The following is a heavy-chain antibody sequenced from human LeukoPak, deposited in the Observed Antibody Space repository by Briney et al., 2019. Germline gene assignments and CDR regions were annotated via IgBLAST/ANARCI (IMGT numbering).Heavy chain of an antibody. D-gene: IGHD2-2*01. J-gene: IGHJ4*02. CDR3: ARGLDCRSTSCYLDN. Sequence: PGGSLRLSCAASGFTFTKYWMTWVRQAPGKGLEWVANIKQDGSEKFYVASVKGRFTISRDNAKNSLDLQINSLGAEDTAVYYCARGLDCRSTSCYLDNWGQGTLVTVSS. V-gene: IGHV3-7*01. CDR2: IKQDGSEK. CDR1: GFTFTKYW.